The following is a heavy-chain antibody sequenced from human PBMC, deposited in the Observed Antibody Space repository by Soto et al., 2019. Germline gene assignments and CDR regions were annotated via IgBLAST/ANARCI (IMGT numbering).Heavy chain of an antibody. Sequence: PSATLSLTGTVSGGSISSYYWSWMRQPAGKGLECIGLIYTSGITNYNPSLKSRVSMSVETSKNQFSLKLSSVSAADTAVYYCARVPLPNYYYCGMDVWGQGTTVTVSS. CDR3: ARVPLPNYYYCGMDV. CDR2: IYTSGIT. CDR1: GGSISSYY. J-gene: IGHJ6*02. V-gene: IGHV4-4*07.